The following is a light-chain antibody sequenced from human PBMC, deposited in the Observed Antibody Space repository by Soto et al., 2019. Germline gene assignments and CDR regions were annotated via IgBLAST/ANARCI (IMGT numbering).Light chain of an antibody. Sequence: DIQMTQSPSSLSASVGDRVTITCRASQGISNYLAWYQQKPGKVPKLLIYAASTLQSGVPSRFSGSGSGTDFPLTISSLHPEDVATYYCQKYNSALFTFGPGTKVDIK. CDR3: QKYNSALFT. J-gene: IGKJ3*01. V-gene: IGKV1-27*01. CDR2: AAS. CDR1: QGISNY.